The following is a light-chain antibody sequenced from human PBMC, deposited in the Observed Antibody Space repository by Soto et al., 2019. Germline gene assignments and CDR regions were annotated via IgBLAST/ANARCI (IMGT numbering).Light chain of an antibody. V-gene: IGKV3-11*01. Sequence: IVLTQSPDTLSLSPGERAIFSCRTSQSIGSTLAWYQHKPGQAPRLLIYDAFKRATGIPARFSGSGSGTDFTLTISSLEPEDFAVYFCQQRSKWPVTFGPGTTVDIK. CDR2: DAF. CDR1: QSIGST. J-gene: IGKJ3*01. CDR3: QQRSKWPVT.